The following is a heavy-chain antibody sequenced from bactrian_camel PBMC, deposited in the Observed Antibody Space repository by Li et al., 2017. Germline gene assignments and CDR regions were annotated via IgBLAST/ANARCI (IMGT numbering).Heavy chain of an antibody. D-gene: IGHD2*01. Sequence: QVQLVESGGGSVQRGGVLRLSCTASGHTYSIASFGWFRQAPGKEREGVAASDRDGTTRYADSVKGRFTISQDNAKNTLYLQMNSLKPEDTAMYYCAAGGGNGAFCYTGERSMDYWGQGTQVTVS. J-gene: IGHJ4*01. CDR1: GHTYSIAS. CDR2: SDRDGTT. V-gene: IGHV3S53*01. CDR3: AAGGGNGAFCYTGERSMDY.